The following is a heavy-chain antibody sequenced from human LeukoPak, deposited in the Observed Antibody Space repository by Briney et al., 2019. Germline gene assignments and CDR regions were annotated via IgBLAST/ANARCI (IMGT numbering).Heavy chain of an antibody. D-gene: IGHD5-24*01. J-gene: IGHJ5*02. CDR2: TYYRSKWYN. CDR3: ARADGDRDGYNFWFDP. Sequence: SQTLSLTCAISGDSVSRNSAAWNWIRHSPSRGLEWLGRTYYRSKWYNDYAVSVESRITISPDTSKNQFSLQLNSVTPEDTAVYYCARADGDRDGYNFWFDPWGQGTLVTVSS. V-gene: IGHV6-1*01. CDR1: GDSVSRNSAA.